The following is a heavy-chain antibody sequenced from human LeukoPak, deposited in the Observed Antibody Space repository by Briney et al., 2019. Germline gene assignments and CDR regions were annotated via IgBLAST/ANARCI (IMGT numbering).Heavy chain of an antibody. CDR3: ARGVPAAIGNDAFDI. CDR1: GGSISSSSYY. CDR2: IYYSGST. Sequence: PSETLSLTCTVSGGSISSSSYYWGWIRQPPGKGLEWIGSIYYSGSTYYNPSLKSRVTIFVDTSKNQFSLKLSSVTAADTAVYYCARGVPAAIGNDAFDIWGQGTMVTVSS. J-gene: IGHJ3*02. V-gene: IGHV4-39*07. D-gene: IGHD2-2*02.